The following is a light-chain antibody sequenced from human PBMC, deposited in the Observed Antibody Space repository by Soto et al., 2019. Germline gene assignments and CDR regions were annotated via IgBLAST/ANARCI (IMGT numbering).Light chain of an antibody. CDR3: HQYGTFPIT. J-gene: IGKJ5*01. Sequence: EIVLTQSPGTLSLSPGERATLSCRASQSVSTYLAWYQQKAGRPPRLLIYDASKRAPGIPARFSGSGSGTDFTLTISRLEPEDFAVYFCHQYGTFPITFGQGTRLEIK. V-gene: IGKV3-20*01. CDR1: QSVSTY. CDR2: DAS.